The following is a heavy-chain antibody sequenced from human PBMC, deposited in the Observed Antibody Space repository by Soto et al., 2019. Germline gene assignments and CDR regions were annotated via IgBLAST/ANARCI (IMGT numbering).Heavy chain of an antibody. Sequence: QVQLQESGPGLVKPSQTLSLTCSVSGGSINTGVYYWSWIRQHPGKGLEWIGYIYYTGSVFYNPSLERRVSSSHDTSKNLFSLKMTAVTAADTAVYYCARGLAAAGWLDPWGQGTLVTVSS. CDR3: ARGLAAAGWLDP. CDR1: GGSINTGVYY. D-gene: IGHD6-13*01. CDR2: IYYTGSV. J-gene: IGHJ5*02. V-gene: IGHV4-31*03.